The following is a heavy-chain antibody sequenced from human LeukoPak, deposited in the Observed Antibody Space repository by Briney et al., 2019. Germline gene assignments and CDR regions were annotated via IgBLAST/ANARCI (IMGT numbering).Heavy chain of an antibody. CDR3: ARGPSCTSTSCYVIGALDI. D-gene: IGHD2-2*01. J-gene: IGHJ3*02. CDR2: ISASANST. Sequence: GGSLTLSCAASGFTFDIYAMTRVRQAPGKGPDWVSGISASANSTYYADSVKGRFIISRDNSKNTLFLQMNSLRVDDMAVYYCARGPSCTSTSCYVIGALDIWGLGTTVTVSS. V-gene: IGHV3-23*01. CDR1: GFTFDIYA.